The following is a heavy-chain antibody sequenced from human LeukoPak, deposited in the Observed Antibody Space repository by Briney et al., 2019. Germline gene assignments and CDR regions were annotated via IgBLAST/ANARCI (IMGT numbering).Heavy chain of an antibody. J-gene: IGHJ4*02. CDR2: ISGSGGST. D-gene: IGHD5-18*01. CDR1: GFTFSSYA. Sequence: GGSLRLSCAASGFTFSSYAMSWVRQAPGKGLEWVSAISGSGGSTYYADSVKGRFTISRDNSKNTLYLRMNSLRAEDTAVYYCATNTAMVVWVDYWGQGTLVTVSS. V-gene: IGHV3-23*01. CDR3: ATNTAMVVWVDY.